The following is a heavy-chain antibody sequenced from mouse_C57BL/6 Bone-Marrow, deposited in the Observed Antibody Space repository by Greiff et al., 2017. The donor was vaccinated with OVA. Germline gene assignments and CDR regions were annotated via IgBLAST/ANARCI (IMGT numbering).Heavy chain of an antibody. V-gene: IGHV14-3*01. CDR2: IDPANGNT. CDR3: ASSAYYSNPWFAY. CDR1: GFNIKNTY. J-gene: IGHJ3*01. Sequence: VQLQQSVAELVRPGASVKLSCTASGFNIKNTYMHWVKQRPEQGLEWIGRIDPANGNTKYAPKFQGKATITAATSSNTAYLQLSSLTSEDTAIYYCASSAYYSNPWFAYWGQGTLVTVSA. D-gene: IGHD2-5*01.